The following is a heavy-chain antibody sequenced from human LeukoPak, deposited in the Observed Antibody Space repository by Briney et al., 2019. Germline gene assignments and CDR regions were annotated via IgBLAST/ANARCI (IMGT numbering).Heavy chain of an antibody. CDR1: GFTFSSYW. V-gene: IGHV3-11*05. J-gene: IGHJ4*02. CDR3: ARVGVAVAGFDY. CDR2: ISSSSSYT. Sequence: GGSLRLSCAASGFTFSSYWMSWGRQAPGKGLEWVSYISSSSSYTNYADSVKGRFTISRDNAKNSLYLQMNSLRAEDTAVYYCARVGVAVAGFDYWGQGTLVTVSS. D-gene: IGHD6-19*01.